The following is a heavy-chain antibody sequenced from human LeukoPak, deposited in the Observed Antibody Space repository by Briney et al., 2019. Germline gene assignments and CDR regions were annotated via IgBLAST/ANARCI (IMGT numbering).Heavy chain of an antibody. CDR2: IPSSGST. CDR1: GGSISSYY. D-gene: IGHD1-1*01. CDR3: ARLIYNTYTNNWRFDY. V-gene: IGHV4-4*08. J-gene: IGHJ4*02. Sequence: PSETLSLTCTVSGGSISSYYWSWIRQPPGKGLECIGYIPSSGSTNYNPSLESRVTISKDMSKNQFSLKLSSVTAADTALYFCARLIYNTYTNNWRFDYWGQGTLVTISS.